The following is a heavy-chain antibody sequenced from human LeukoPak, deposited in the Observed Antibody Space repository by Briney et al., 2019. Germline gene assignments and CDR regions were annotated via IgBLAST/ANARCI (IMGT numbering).Heavy chain of an antibody. CDR2: ISYDGSNK. Sequence: GRSLRLSCAASGFTFSSYAMHWVRQAPGKGLEWVAVISYDGSNKYYADSVKGRFTISRDNSKNTLYLQMNSLRAEDTAVYYCARVGFSSWYGGYFDYWGQGTLVTVSS. D-gene: IGHD6-13*01. J-gene: IGHJ4*02. CDR1: GFTFSSYA. V-gene: IGHV3-30-3*01. CDR3: ARVGFSSWYGGYFDY.